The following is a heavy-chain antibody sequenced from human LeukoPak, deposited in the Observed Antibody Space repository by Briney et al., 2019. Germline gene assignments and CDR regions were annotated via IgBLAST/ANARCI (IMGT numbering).Heavy chain of an antibody. J-gene: IGHJ4*02. CDR2: ISAYNGNT. Sequence: ASVTVSCKSSGYSFTSYAISWVRQAPGQGLEWMGWISAYNGNTNYAQKFQGRVTMTTDTSTSTAYMELRSLRSDDTAMYYCARDPNRYAAAHAFDYWGQGTLVTVSS. CDR3: ARDPNRYAAAHAFDY. CDR1: GYSFTSYA. V-gene: IGHV1-18*01. D-gene: IGHD6-13*01.